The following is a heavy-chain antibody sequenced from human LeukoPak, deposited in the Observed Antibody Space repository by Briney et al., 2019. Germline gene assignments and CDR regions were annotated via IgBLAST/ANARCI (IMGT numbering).Heavy chain of an antibody. CDR1: GFTFSSYA. V-gene: IGHV3-23*01. CDR3: AKGSYYDSSGSFYFDY. J-gene: IGHJ4*02. CDR2: ISGSGDST. Sequence: GGSLRLSCAASGFTFSSYAMSWVRQAPGKGLEWVSAISGSGDSTYYGDSVKGRFTISRDNSKNTLYVQVNSLGTEDTAAYYCAKGSYYDSSGSFYFDYWGQGTLVTVSS. D-gene: IGHD3-22*01.